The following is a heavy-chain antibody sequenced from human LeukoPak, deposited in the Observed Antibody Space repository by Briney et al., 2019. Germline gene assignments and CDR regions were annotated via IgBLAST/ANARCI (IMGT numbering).Heavy chain of an antibody. D-gene: IGHD3-3*01. Sequence: ASVKVSCKASGYTFTGYYMHWVRQAPGQGLEWMGWINPNSGGTNYAQKFQGRVTMTRDTSISTAYMELSRLRSDDTAVYYCARDLRITIFGVPMVYYGMDVWAKGPRSPSP. V-gene: IGHV1-2*02. CDR2: INPNSGGT. CDR3: ARDLRITIFGVPMVYYGMDV. CDR1: GYTFTGYY. J-gene: IGHJ6*02.